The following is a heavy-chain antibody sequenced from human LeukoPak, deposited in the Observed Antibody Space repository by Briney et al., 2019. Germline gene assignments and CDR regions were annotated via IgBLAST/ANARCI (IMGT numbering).Heavy chain of an antibody. J-gene: IGHJ4*02. V-gene: IGHV4-31*03. CDR1: GGSISSGGYY. CDR3: ARGDGYSYGLLGILNY. Sequence: PSETLSLTCTVSGGSISSGGYYWSWIRQHPGKGLEWNGDIYYSGSTYYNPSLKSRVTISVDTSKNQFALKLSSVTAADTAVYYCARGDGYSYGLLGILNYWGQGTLVTVSS. D-gene: IGHD5-18*01. CDR2: IYYSGST.